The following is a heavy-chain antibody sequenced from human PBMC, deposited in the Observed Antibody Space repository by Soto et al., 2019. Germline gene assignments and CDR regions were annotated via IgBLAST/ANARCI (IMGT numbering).Heavy chain of an antibody. J-gene: IGHJ4*02. V-gene: IGHV3-23*01. Sequence: PWGSLRLSCAASGFPFSIYAMSLVRQSPGKGLEWVSAISGSGGSTYYADSVKGRFTISRDNYKNTLYLQMNSLRAEYTAVYYCAKDSRVHYFDYWCQGTLVTVSS. CDR3: AKDSRVHYFDY. CDR2: ISGSGGST. CDR1: GFPFSIYA.